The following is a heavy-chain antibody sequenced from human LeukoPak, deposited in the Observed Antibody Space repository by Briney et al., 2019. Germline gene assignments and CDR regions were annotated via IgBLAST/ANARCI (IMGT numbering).Heavy chain of an antibody. D-gene: IGHD4-17*01. CDR2: IYYSGST. V-gene: IGHV4-59*01. CDR1: GGSISSYY. CDR3: ARVDPYGDYFDY. J-gene: IGHJ4*02. Sequence: SETLSLTCTVSGGSISSYYWSWIRQPPGKGLEWIGYIYYSGSTNYNPSLKSRVTISVDTSKSQFSLKLSSVTAADTAVYYCARVDPYGDYFDYWGQGTLVTVSS.